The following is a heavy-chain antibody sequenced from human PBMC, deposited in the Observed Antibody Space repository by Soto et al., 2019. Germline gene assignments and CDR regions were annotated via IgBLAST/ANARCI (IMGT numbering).Heavy chain of an antibody. D-gene: IGHD6-19*01. J-gene: IGHJ3*01. Sequence: EMQLVESGGGLVQPGGSLRLSCAASGFTFSRYWMHWVRQAPGKGLVWVSRLNTDGKDTRYADSVKGRFTISRDNAKNTLYLHIHSLRAEDTAVYYCASHRGLKGDAFDFWGQGTMVTVSS. V-gene: IGHV3-74*01. CDR3: ASHRGLKGDAFDF. CDR1: GFTFSRYW. CDR2: LNTDGKDT.